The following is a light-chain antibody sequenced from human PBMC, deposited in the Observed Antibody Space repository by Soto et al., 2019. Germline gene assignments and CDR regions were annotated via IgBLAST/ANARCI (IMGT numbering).Light chain of an antibody. CDR3: AAWDDSLSVPV. Sequence: QSVLTQPPSASGTPGQRVTISCSGSSSNIGSNYVYWYQQLPGTAPKLLIYRNNQRPSWVPDRFSGSKSGTSASLAISGLLSEDEADYYCAAWDDSLSVPVFGGGTKLTVL. V-gene: IGLV1-47*01. CDR2: RNN. CDR1: SSNIGSNY. J-gene: IGLJ2*01.